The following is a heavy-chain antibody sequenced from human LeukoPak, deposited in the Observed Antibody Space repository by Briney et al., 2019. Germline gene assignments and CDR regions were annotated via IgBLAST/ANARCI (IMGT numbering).Heavy chain of an antibody. CDR2: ISTYTGYS. D-gene: IGHD6-19*01. CDR1: GYTFTSSG. V-gene: IGHV1-18*04. J-gene: IGHJ4*02. CDR3: AKNSSGGYSDY. Sequence: ASVKVSCKASGYTFTSSGISWVRQAPGQGLEWMGWISTYTGYSKYAQNLQGRVTMTADTSTSTAYMELSSLRSDDTAMYYCAKNSSGGYSDYWGQGTRVTVSS.